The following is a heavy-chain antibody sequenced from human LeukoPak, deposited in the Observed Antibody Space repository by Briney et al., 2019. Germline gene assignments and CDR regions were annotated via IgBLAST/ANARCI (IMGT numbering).Heavy chain of an antibody. CDR1: GGSISSGSYY. J-gene: IGHJ4*02. D-gene: IGHD1-14*01. Sequence: SQTLSLTCTVSGGSISSGSYYWSWIRQPAGKGLEWIGRIYTSGSNNYNPSLKSRVTISVDTSKNQFSLKLSSVTAADTAVYYCARRRYLTGIFDYWGQGTLVTVSS. V-gene: IGHV4-61*02. CDR3: ARRRYLTGIFDY. CDR2: IYTSGSN.